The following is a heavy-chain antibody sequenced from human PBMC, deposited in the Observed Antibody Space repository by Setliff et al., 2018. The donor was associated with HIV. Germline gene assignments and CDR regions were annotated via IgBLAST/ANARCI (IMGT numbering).Heavy chain of an antibody. J-gene: IGHJ4*02. Sequence: PGGSLRLSCVASGTDLNVGYMSWIRQAPGKGLEWVADITWNSGSIVYADSVKGRFTISRDNAKNSLYLQMESLRPEDTALYYCAKDRGRIAAAGYFDSWGQGTQVTVSS. CDR2: ITWNSGSI. D-gene: IGHD6-13*01. CDR3: AKDRGRIAAAGYFDS. CDR1: GTDLNVGY. V-gene: IGHV3-9*01.